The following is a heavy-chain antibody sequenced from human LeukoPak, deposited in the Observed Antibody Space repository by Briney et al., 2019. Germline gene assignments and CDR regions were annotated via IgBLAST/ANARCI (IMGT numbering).Heavy chain of an antibody. CDR1: GGTFSSYA. CDR2: IIPIFGTA. CDR3: ARGRWELHFDY. D-gene: IGHD1-26*01. J-gene: IGHJ4*02. V-gene: IGHV1-69*13. Sequence: SVKVSCKASGGTFSSYAISWVRQAPGPGLEWMGGIIPIFGTANYAQKFQGRVTITADESTSTAYMQLSNLRSEDTAVYYCARGRWELHFDYWGQGTLVTVSS.